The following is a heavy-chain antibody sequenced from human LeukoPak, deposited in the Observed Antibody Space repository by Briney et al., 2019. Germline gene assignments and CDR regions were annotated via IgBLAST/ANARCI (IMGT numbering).Heavy chain of an antibody. Sequence: SETLSLTCAVYGGSFSGYYWSWIRQPPGKGLEWIGEINHSGSTNYNPSLKSRVTISVDTSKNQFSLKLSSVTAADTAVYYCARGIRYDYVWGSYRSNAFDIWGQGTMVTVSS. D-gene: IGHD3-16*02. J-gene: IGHJ3*02. CDR3: ARGIRYDYVWGSYRSNAFDI. CDR1: GGSFSGYY. CDR2: INHSGST. V-gene: IGHV4-34*01.